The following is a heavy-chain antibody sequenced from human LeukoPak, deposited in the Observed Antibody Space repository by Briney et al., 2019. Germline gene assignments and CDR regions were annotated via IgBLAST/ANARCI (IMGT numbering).Heavy chain of an antibody. CDR2: ISHSGTT. J-gene: IGHJ4*02. V-gene: IGHV4-38-2*02. CDR1: GFSISSDYF. Sequence: SETLSLTCAVSGFSISSDYFWGWIRQPPGKGLEWIGTISHSGTTFYKPSLKTRITISLDTSKNQFSLKMNSVTAADTAVYYCVRDIGQLRFDYWGQGTLVTVSS. D-gene: IGHD2-2*01. CDR3: VRDIGQLRFDY.